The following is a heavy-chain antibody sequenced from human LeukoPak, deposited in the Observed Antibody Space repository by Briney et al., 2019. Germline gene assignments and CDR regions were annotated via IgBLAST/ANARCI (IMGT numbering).Heavy chain of an antibody. Sequence: GGSLRLSCAASGFTFSSYSMNWVRQAPGKGLEWVSSISSSSSYIYYADSVKGRFTITRDNAKNSLYLQMNSLRAEDTAVYYCAREEQWLVPGRFDYWGQGTLVTVSS. CDR3: AREEQWLVPGRFDY. V-gene: IGHV3-21*01. CDR2: ISSSSSYI. CDR1: GFTFSSYS. J-gene: IGHJ4*02. D-gene: IGHD6-19*01.